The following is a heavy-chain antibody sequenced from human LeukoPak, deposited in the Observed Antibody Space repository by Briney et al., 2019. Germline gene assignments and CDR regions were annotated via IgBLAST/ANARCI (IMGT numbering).Heavy chain of an antibody. V-gene: IGHV4-39*01. D-gene: IGHD3-10*01. CDR1: GGSISSSSYY. J-gene: IGHJ4*02. CDR3: ARRETGGNYYGSGSYHY. CDR2: IYYSGST. Sequence: PSETLSLTCTVSGGSISSSSYYWGWIRQPPGKGLEWIGSIYYSGSTYYNPSLKSRVTISVDTSKNQFSLKLGSVTAADTAVYYCARRETGGNYYGSGSYHYWGQGTLVTVSS.